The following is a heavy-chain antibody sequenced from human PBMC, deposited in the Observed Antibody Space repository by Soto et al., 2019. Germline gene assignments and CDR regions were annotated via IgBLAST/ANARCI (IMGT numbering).Heavy chain of an antibody. V-gene: IGHV3-33*08. D-gene: IGHD6-13*01. J-gene: IGHJ6*02. CDR1: GFTFTTYA. CDR2: IWYDGSNK. Sequence: PGGSLRLSCAVSGFTFTTYAMDWVRQAPGKGLEWVAVIWYDGSNKYYADSVKGRFTISRDNSKNTLYLQMNSLRAEDTAVYYCAGVAAAGEGFGGMDVWGQGTTVTVSS. CDR3: AGVAAAGEGFGGMDV.